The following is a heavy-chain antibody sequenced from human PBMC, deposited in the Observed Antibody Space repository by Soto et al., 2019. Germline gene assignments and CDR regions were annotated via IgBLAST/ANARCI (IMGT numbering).Heavy chain of an antibody. J-gene: IGHJ4*02. CDR2: IKSKTDGGTT. V-gene: IGHV3-15*01. CDR3: TTDFLFSIGELSPSLDY. D-gene: IGHD3-10*01. Sequence: PGGSLRLSCAASGFTFSNVWMSWVRQAPGKGLEWVGRIKSKTDGGTTDYAAPVKGRFTISRDDSKNTLYLQMNSLKTEDTAVYYCTTDFLFSIGELSPSLDYWGQGTLVTVSS. CDR1: GFTFSNVW.